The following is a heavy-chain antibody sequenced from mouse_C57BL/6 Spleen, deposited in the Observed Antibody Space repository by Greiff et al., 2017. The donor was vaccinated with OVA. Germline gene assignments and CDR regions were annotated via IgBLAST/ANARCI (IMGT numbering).Heavy chain of an antibody. D-gene: IGHD2-5*01. CDR1: GFNIKDYY. J-gene: IGHJ3*01. CDR3: ARKWYSNYVPLFAY. CDR2: IDPEDGET. V-gene: IGHV14-2*01. Sequence: EVMLVESGAELVKPGASVKLSCTASGFNIKDYYMHWVKQRTEQGLEWIGRIDPEDGETKYAPKFQGKATITADTSSNTAYLQLSSLTSEDTAVYYSARKWYSNYVPLFAYWGQGTLVTVSA.